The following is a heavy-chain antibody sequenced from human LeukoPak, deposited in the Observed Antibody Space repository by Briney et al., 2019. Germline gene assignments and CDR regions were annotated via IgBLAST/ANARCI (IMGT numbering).Heavy chain of an antibody. V-gene: IGHV3-7*01. J-gene: IGHJ4*02. Sequence: GGSLRLSCAASGFTFSSYWMSWVRQAPGKGLEWVANIKQDGSEKYYVDSVKGRFTISRDNAKNSLYLQMNSLRAEDTAVYYCARADSSGYYYPNYFDYWGQGTLVTVSS. CDR3: ARADSSGYYYPNYFDY. CDR1: GFTFSSYW. CDR2: IKQDGSEK. D-gene: IGHD3-22*01.